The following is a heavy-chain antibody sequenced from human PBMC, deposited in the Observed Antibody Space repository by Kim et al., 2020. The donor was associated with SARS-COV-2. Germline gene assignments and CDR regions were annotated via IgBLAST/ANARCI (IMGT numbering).Heavy chain of an antibody. CDR1: GFTFDDYA. V-gene: IGHV3-9*01. D-gene: IGHD1-1*01. Sequence: GGSLRLSCAASGFTFDDYAMHWVRQAPGKGLEWVSGISWNSGSIGYADSVKGRFTISRDNAKNSLYLQMNSLRAEDTVLYYCARLGGTICWAFVYWGQG. CDR2: ISWNSGSI. J-gene: IGHJ4*02. CDR3: ARLGGTICWAFVY.